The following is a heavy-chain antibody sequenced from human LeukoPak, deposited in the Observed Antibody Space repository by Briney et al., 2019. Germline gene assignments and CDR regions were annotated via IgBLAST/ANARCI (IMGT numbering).Heavy chain of an antibody. CDR3: ARDHGLWFGEVNWFDP. CDR1: GFTFSSYW. CDR2: IKQDGSEK. J-gene: IGHJ5*02. D-gene: IGHD3-10*01. V-gene: IGHV3-7*01. Sequence: GGSLRLSCAASGFTFSSYWMSWVRQAPGKGLEWVANIKQDGSEKYYVDSVKGRFTISRDNAKNSLYLQMNSLRAEDTAVYYCARDHGLWFGEVNWFDPWGQGTLVTVSS.